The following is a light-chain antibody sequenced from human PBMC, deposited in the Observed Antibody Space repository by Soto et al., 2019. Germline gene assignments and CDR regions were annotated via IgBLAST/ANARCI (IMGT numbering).Light chain of an antibody. CDR2: DAS. V-gene: IGKV1-5*01. CDR1: DNINYW. J-gene: IGKJ1*01. CDR3: HSGT. Sequence: DIQITQSPSTLSASVGDRVTITCRASDNINYWLAWYQQKPGKAPKLLIYDASILGPGVPPRFSGSGSGTEFTLTILSLQPDDFATYFCHSGTFGQGTKVDVK.